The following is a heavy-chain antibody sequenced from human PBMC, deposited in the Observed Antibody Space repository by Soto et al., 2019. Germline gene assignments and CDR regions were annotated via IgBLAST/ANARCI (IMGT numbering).Heavy chain of an antibody. CDR2: INPDGVTT. J-gene: IGHJ4*02. V-gene: IGHV1-46*01. Sequence: ASVKVSCKSSGNSFTRSYIHWVRQAPGQGLERMGIINPDGVTTSYAQKFQGRITMTRDTSTSTVSLELTSLKSEDTALYYCARDASGADFWSGSFDYWGQGTLVTVSS. CDR3: ARDASGADFWSGSFDY. CDR1: GNSFTRSY. D-gene: IGHD3-3*01.